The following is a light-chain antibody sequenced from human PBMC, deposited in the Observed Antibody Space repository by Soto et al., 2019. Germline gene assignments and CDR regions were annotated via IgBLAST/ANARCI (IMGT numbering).Light chain of an antibody. V-gene: IGKV1-17*01. J-gene: IGKJ2*03. CDR1: QGIGNA. Sequence: DIQMTQSPSSLSASVGDRVTLTCRASQGIGNAVAWYQKKPGRAPERLMYSASILQSGAPSRFSGSGSGTEFILTITSLQPEDFATYYCLQHNTQPYSFGQGTYLE. CDR2: SAS. CDR3: LQHNTQPYS.